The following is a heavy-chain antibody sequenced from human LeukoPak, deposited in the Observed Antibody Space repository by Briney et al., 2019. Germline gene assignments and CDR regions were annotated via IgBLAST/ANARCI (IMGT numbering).Heavy chain of an antibody. CDR1: GFTFDDYA. CDR3: AKDKDYAFDY. D-gene: IGHD4-17*01. CDR2: ISWNSGSI. J-gene: IGHJ4*02. Sequence: SLRLSCAASGFTFDDYAMHWVRQAPGEGLEWVSGISWNSGSIGHADSVKGRFTISRDNAKNSLYLQMNSLRAEDTALYYCAKDKDYAFDYWGQGTLVTVSS. V-gene: IGHV3-9*01.